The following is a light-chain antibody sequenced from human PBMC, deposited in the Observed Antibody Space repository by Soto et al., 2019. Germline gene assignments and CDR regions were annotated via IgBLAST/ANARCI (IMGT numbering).Light chain of an antibody. J-gene: IGLJ2*01. CDR3: SSFTSTNTVL. CDR2: NVS. V-gene: IGLV2-14*01. Sequence: HSVLTQPASVSGSPGQSITISCTGTSSDVGGYNYVSWYQQHPGKAPKLMIYNVSNRPSGVSNRFSGSKSGNTASLTISGLQAEDEGHYYCSSFTSTNTVLFGGGTQLTVL. CDR1: SSDVGGYNY.